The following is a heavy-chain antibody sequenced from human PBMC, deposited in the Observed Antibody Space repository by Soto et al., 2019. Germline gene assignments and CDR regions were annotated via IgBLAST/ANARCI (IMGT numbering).Heavy chain of an antibody. CDR3: AGFCSSTSCYGALIDP. CDR2: IYYSGST. J-gene: IGHJ5*02. Sequence: APETLSLTCTVSGGSISSYYWSWIRQPPGKGLEWIGYIYYSGSTNYNPSLKSRVTISVDTSKNQFSLKLSSATAADTAVYYCAGFCSSTSCYGALIDPWGQGTLVTVSS. V-gene: IGHV4-59*01. CDR1: GGSISSYY. D-gene: IGHD2-2*01.